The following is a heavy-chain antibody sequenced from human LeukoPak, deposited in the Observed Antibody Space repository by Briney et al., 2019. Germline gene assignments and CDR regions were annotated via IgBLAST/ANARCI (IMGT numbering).Heavy chain of an antibody. J-gene: IGHJ4*02. CDR2: ISYDGSNK. Sequence: GGALRLSCAASGFTFSSYGMHWVPQAPGKGLEGVAVISYDGSNKYYADSVKGRFTISRDNSKNTLYLQMNSLRAEDTAVYYCAKIVPGYSYAYWGQGTLVTVSS. CDR3: AKIVPGYSYAY. CDR1: GFTFSSYG. V-gene: IGHV3-30*18. D-gene: IGHD5-18*01.